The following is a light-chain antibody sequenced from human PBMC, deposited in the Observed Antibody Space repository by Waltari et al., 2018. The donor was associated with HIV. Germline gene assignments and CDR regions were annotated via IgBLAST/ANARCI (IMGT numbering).Light chain of an antibody. Sequence: EIVLTQSPATLSLSPGERATLSCRASQSVNSYLAWYQQKPGQAPSLLIYDASNRATGIPARFSGSGSGTDFTLTISSLQPEDFAVYYCQQSGSWPLTFGGGTRVEIK. V-gene: IGKV3-11*01. J-gene: IGKJ4*01. CDR2: DAS. CDR1: QSVNSY. CDR3: QQSGSWPLT.